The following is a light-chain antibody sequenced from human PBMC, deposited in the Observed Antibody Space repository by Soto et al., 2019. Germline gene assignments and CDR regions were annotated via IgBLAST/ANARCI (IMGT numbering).Light chain of an antibody. CDR3: SSYAGSSNL. CDR2: EVN. Sequence: ALTQPPSASGSPGQSVAISCTGTSSDVVGYNYVSWYQQHPGKAPKLMIYEVNKRPSGVPDRFSGSKSGNTASLTVSGLQAEHEADYYCSSYAGSSNLFGTGKMATVL. CDR1: SSDVVGYNY. J-gene: IGLJ1*01. V-gene: IGLV2-8*01.